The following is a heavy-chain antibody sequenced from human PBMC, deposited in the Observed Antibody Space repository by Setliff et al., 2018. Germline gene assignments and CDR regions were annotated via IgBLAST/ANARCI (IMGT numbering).Heavy chain of an antibody. Sequence: SETLSLTCSVSDDSIGSHYWSWIRQPPGKGLEWIGSMYYSGISNYNPSLKSRATISVQTSQKEFSLHLTSVTAADTAVYFCTRESMDYYGSGTYGFWGPGMLVTVSS. D-gene: IGHD3-10*01. CDR3: TRESMDYYGSGTYGF. V-gene: IGHV4-59*11. J-gene: IGHJ4*02. CDR2: MYYSGIS. CDR1: DDSIGSHY.